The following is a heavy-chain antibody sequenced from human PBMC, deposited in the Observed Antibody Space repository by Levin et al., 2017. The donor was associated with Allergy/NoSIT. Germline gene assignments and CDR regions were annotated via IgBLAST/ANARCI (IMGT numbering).Heavy chain of an antibody. D-gene: IGHD2-21*02. CDR1: GGSLSDYF. Sequence: LSQTLSLTCAVYGGSLSDYFWIWIRQSPVKGLEWIGEIKYDGFTNYNPSLGSRVAISLDMSKNQFALKLSSVTAADTAVYYCARAWGRGDHFDHWGRGSPVTVSS. V-gene: IGHV4-34*01. CDR3: ARAWGRGDHFDH. CDR2: IKYDGFT. J-gene: IGHJ4*02.